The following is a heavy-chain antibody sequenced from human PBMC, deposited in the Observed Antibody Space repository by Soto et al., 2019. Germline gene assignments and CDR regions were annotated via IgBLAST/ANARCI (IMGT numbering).Heavy chain of an antibody. V-gene: IGHV3-21*01. CDR1: GFTFSSYS. J-gene: IGHJ6*02. D-gene: IGHD2-2*01. CDR2: ISSSSSYI. Sequence: EVQLVESGGGLVKPGGSLRLSCAASGFTFSSYSMNWVRQAPGKGLEWVSSISSSSSYIYYADSVKGRFTISRDNAKNSLYLQMNSVRAEDTAVYYCARDSQDIVVVQAATYGDYYGMDVWGQGTTVTVSS. CDR3: ARDSQDIVVVQAATYGDYYGMDV.